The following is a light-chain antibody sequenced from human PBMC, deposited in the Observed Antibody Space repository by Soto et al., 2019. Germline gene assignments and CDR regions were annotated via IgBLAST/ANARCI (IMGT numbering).Light chain of an antibody. J-gene: IGLJ3*02. Sequence: QSALTQPPSASGSPGQSVTISCTGTSADVGGFNSVSWYQQHPGKAPQVVIYDVTRRPSGVPDRFSGSKSGSTASLTVSGLQAEDEADYYCSSYAGSNNWVFGGGTKLTVL. CDR3: SSYAGSNNWV. CDR1: SADVGGFNS. CDR2: DVT. V-gene: IGLV2-8*01.